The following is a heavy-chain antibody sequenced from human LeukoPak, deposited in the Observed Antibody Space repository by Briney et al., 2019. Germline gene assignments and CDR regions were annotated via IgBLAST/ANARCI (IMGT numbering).Heavy chain of an antibody. Sequence: GGSLRLSCAASGLTFSSYAMSWVRQAPGKGLEWVSAISGSGGSTYYADSVKGRFTISRDNSKNTLYLQMNSLRAEDTAVYYCARGSLDEWELLWTGPRDYGMDVWGQGTTVTVSS. J-gene: IGHJ6*02. CDR1: GLTFSSYA. V-gene: IGHV3-23*01. CDR3: ARGSLDEWELLWTGPRDYGMDV. CDR2: ISGSGGST. D-gene: IGHD1-26*01.